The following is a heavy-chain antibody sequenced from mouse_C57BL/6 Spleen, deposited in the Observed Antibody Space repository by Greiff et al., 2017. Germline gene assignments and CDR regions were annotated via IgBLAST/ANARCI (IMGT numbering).Heavy chain of an antibody. J-gene: IGHJ2*01. CDR3: ARSYDGYFLY. CDR1: GYAFTNYL. CDR2: INPGSGGT. V-gene: IGHV1-54*01. D-gene: IGHD2-3*01. Sequence: QVQLQQSGAELVRPGTSVKVSCKASGYAFTNYLIEWVKQRPGQGLEWIGVINPGSGGTNYNEKFKGKATLTADKSSSTAYMQLSSLTSEDSAVYFCARSYDGYFLYWGQGTTLTVSA.